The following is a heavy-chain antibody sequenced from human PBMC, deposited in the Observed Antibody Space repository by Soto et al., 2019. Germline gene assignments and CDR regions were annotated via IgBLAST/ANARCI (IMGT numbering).Heavy chain of an antibody. J-gene: IGHJ6*02. CDR2: INAGNGNT. D-gene: IGHD3-22*01. CDR3: ARESGAYYYDRSANQPSYGMDV. V-gene: IGHV1-3*01. CDR1: GYTFTNYA. Sequence: QVQLVQSGAEVKKPGASVKVSCKASGYTFTNYAIHWVRQAPGQRLEWMGWINAGNGNTKYSQNFQGRVTITRDTTASTAYMELSSMRSEGTAVYDSARESGAYYYDRSANQPSYGMDVWGQGTTVTVSS.